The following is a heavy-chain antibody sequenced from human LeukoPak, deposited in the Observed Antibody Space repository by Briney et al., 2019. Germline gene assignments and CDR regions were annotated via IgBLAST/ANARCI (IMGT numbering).Heavy chain of an antibody. J-gene: IGHJ5*02. CDR2: IYPGDSDT. Sequence: GASLQISCKGSGYNFTSYWIGWVRQLPGKGLEWMGIIYPGDSDTRYSPSFQGQVTISADKYISTAYLQWSSLKASDTAMYYCARRVPTVGATPWGQGTLVTVSS. CDR1: GYNFTSYW. D-gene: IGHD1-26*01. CDR3: ARRVPTVGATP. V-gene: IGHV5-51*01.